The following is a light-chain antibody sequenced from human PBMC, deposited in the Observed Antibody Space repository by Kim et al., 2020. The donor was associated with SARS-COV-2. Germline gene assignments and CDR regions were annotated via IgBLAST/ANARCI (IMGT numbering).Light chain of an antibody. V-gene: IGLV3-19*01. Sequence: ALGQTVRITCQGDSLRTYFASWYQQKPGQAPLLVIFGKNNRPSGIPDRFSGSTSGNTASLTITGTQAEDEADYYCNSGDSSSKHYVFGTGTKVTVL. CDR3: NSGDSSSKHYV. CDR1: SLRTYF. J-gene: IGLJ1*01. CDR2: GKN.